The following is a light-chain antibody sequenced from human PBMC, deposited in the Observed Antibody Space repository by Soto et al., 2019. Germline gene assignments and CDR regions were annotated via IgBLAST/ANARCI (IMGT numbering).Light chain of an antibody. V-gene: IGKV3-15*01. CDR3: QQYNNWPPWT. CDR2: GAS. J-gene: IGKJ1*01. Sequence: IVMTQSPETRSVSTVPKTSLYCXXSQSVSSNLAWYQQKPGQAPRLLIYGASTRATGIPARFSGSGSGTEFTLTISSLQSEDFAVYYCQQYNNWPPWTFGQGTKVDIK. CDR1: QSVSSN.